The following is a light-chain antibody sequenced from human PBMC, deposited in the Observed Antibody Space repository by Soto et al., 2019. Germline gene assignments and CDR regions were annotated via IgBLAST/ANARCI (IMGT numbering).Light chain of an antibody. CDR3: CSYAGSGTFYV. CDR1: SSDIGSYIL. V-gene: IGLV2-23*02. CDR2: EVS. J-gene: IGLJ1*01. Sequence: QSVLTQPASVSGSPGQSITISCTGTSSDIGSYILVSWYQQHPGKVPKLMIYEVSKRPSGVSDRFSGSKSGNTASLTISGLQAYDEADYYCCSYAGSGTFYVFGSGTKLTVL.